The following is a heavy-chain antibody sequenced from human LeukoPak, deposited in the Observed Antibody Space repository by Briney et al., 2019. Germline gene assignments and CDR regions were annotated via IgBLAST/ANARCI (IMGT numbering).Heavy chain of an antibody. V-gene: IGHV3-7*03. CDR3: VGAPLDY. J-gene: IGHJ4*02. CDR1: GFAFSNYW. CDR2: INQDGSAK. Sequence: GGSLRLSCAISGFAFSNYWMSWVRQAPGKGLEWVGKINQDGSAKYYVDSVKGRFIISRDNAKNSLYLQMDSLRAEDTAVYYCVGAPLDYWGQGTLVTVSS.